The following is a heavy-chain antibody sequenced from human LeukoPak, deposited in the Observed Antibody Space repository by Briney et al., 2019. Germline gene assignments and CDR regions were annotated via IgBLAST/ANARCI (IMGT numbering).Heavy chain of an antibody. Sequence: ASVKVSCKASGYTFTSYYMHWVRQAPGQGLEWMGIINPSGGSTSYAQKFQGRVTMARDTSTSTVYMELSSLRSEDTAVYYCARGDSSSWYGPLFDYWGQGTLVTVSS. CDR3: ARGDSSSWYGPLFDY. V-gene: IGHV1-46*01. D-gene: IGHD6-13*01. CDR2: INPSGGST. CDR1: GYTFTSYY. J-gene: IGHJ4*02.